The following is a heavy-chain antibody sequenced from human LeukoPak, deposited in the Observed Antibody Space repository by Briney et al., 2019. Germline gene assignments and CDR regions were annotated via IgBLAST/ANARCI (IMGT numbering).Heavy chain of an antibody. D-gene: IGHD5-24*01. CDR1: GFTFSSYE. Sequence: GGSLRLSCAASGFTFSSYEMNWVRQAPGKGLEWVSSISGSTRYLYYADSLKGRVTISRDHAKNSVYLQMNSLRVEDTAVYYCARGDMATNTYFDYWGHGTLVTVSS. J-gene: IGHJ4*01. CDR3: ARGDMATNTYFDY. V-gene: IGHV3-21*01. CDR2: ISGSTRYL.